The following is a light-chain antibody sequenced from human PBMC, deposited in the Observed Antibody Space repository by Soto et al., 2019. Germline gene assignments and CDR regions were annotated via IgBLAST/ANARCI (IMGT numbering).Light chain of an antibody. CDR3: QPYDSSRLT. J-gene: IGKJ1*01. Sequence: ELTQSPGTLSSSPGERATLTCRASLSISNYLAWYQQKPGKAPRLLIYDASNMATGIPDRFSGSASGTEFTLTISRLQPEDFAVYYCQPYDSSRLTFGQGTKVEIK. CDR2: DAS. CDR1: LSISNY. V-gene: IGKV3-20*01.